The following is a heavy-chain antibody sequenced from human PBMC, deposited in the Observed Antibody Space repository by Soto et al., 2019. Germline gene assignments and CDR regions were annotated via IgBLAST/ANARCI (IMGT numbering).Heavy chain of an antibody. CDR1: GGTFSSYA. J-gene: IGHJ6*02. CDR2: IIPIFGTA. CDR3: ARDYDSSGYYYNYYYYGMDV. D-gene: IGHD3-22*01. Sequence: SVKVSCKASGGTFSSYAISWVRQAPGQGLEWMGGIIPIFGTANYAQKFQGRVTITADESTSTAYMELSSLRSEDTAVYYCARDYDSSGYYYNYYYYGMDVWGQGTTVTVSS. V-gene: IGHV1-69*13.